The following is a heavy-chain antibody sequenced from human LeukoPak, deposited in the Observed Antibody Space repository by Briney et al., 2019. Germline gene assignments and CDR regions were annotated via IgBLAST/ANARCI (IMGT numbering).Heavy chain of an antibody. J-gene: IGHJ4*02. CDR3: ARDTVTTNPSPSFDY. Sequence: ASVKVSCKASGYTFTGYSMHWVRQAPGQGLEWMGRINPNSGGTNYAQKFQGRVTMTRDTSISTAYMELSRLRSDDTAVYYCARDTVTTNPSPSFDYWGQGTLVTVSS. V-gene: IGHV1-2*06. CDR1: GYTFTGYS. CDR2: INPNSGGT. D-gene: IGHD4-17*01.